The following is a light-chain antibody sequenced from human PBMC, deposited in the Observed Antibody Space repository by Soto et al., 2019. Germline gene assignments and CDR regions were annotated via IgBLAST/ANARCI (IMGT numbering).Light chain of an antibody. CDR1: NSDVGDYNY. Sequence: QSALTQPASVSGSPGQSITISCTGTNSDVGDYNYVSWYQQHPGKAPKLIIYEVSNRPSGISDRFSASKSGNTASLTISGLQAEDEADYYCSSYTNSTTRVFGTGTKLTVL. CDR2: EVS. J-gene: IGLJ1*01. V-gene: IGLV2-14*01. CDR3: SSYTNSTTRV.